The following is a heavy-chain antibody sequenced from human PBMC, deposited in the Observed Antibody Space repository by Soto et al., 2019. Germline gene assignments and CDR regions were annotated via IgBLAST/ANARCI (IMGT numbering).Heavy chain of an antibody. D-gene: IGHD5-18*01. V-gene: IGHV2-26*01. Sequence: SGPTLVNPTETLTLTCTVSGFSLSNARMGVSWIRQPPGKALEWLAHIFSNDEKSYSTSLKSRLTISKDTSKSQVVLTMTNMDPVDTATYYCARIPSGYSYGYFDYWGQGTLVTVSS. CDR2: IFSNDEK. CDR1: GFSLSNARMG. CDR3: ARIPSGYSYGYFDY. J-gene: IGHJ4*02.